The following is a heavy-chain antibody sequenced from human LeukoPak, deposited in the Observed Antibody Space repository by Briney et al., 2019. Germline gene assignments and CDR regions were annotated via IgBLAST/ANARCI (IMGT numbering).Heavy chain of an antibody. D-gene: IGHD5-24*01. CDR2: IYYSGTT. J-gene: IGHJ4*02. V-gene: IGHV4-39*01. CDR3: ARRDQAIDY. Sequence: IYYSGTTYYNPSLASRVTIFVDTSKNQFSLRLSSVTAADTAVYYCARRDQAIDYWGQGTLVTVSS.